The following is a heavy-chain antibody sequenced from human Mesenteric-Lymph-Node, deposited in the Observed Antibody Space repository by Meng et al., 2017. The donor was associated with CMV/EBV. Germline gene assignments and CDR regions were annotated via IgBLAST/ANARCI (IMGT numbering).Heavy chain of an antibody. CDR1: GGSISRSNW. Sequence: CAVSGGSISRSNWWSWGRQPPGKGLEWIGEIYHSGSTIYNPSLKSRVTISVDKSKNQFSLKLSSVTAADTAVYYRAGSLFNWYFDLWGRGTLVTVSS. V-gene: IGHV4-4*02. J-gene: IGHJ2*01. CDR2: IYHSGST. CDR3: AGSLFNWYFDL. D-gene: IGHD1-26*01.